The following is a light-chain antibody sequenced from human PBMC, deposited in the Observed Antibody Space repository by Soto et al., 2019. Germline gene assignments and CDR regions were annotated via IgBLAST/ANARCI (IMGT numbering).Light chain of an antibody. CDR2: DAS. J-gene: IGKJ1*01. Sequence: EIVMTQSPDILSVSPGETATLSCRASQGVGSNLAWYQQKPGQAPRLLISDASTRAAGLPARSSGSGSGTEFTLTISSPQSEDFAVYYCQQSNNWPKTFGQGTKVDIK. V-gene: IGKV3-15*01. CDR3: QQSNNWPKT. CDR1: QGVGSN.